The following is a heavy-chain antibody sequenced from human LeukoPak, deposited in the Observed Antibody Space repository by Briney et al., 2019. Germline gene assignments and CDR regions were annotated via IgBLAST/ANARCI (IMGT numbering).Heavy chain of an antibody. J-gene: IGHJ4*02. CDR2: ISGGGGGRK. CDR3: VKARGGSGWFFEY. Sequence: GGSLRLSCAASGFSFSDIGMTWVRQAPGKGLEWVSVISGGGGGRKQFADSVKGRFTISRDNSNKMLYLQMNSLRPEDTAVYYCVKARGGSGWFFEYWGQGTLVTVSS. D-gene: IGHD6-19*01. V-gene: IGHV3-23*01. CDR1: GFSFSDIG.